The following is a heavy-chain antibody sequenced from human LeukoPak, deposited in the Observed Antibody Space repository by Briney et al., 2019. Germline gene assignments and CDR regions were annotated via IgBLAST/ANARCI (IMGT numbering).Heavy chain of an antibody. CDR3: ARRGSGWYYFDY. D-gene: IGHD6-19*01. Sequence: SETLSLICTVSGGSISSSSYYWGWIRQPPGKGLEWIGSIYYSGSTYYNPSLKSRVTISVDTSKNQFSLKLSSVTAADTAVYYCARRGSGWYYFDYWGQGTLVTVSS. CDR2: IYYSGST. J-gene: IGHJ4*02. CDR1: GGSISSSSYY. V-gene: IGHV4-39*01.